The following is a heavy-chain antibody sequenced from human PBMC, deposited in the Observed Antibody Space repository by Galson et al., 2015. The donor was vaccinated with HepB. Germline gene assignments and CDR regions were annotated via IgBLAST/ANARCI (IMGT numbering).Heavy chain of an antibody. V-gene: IGHV1-8*01. D-gene: IGHD2-2*01. CDR2: MNPNSGNT. Sequence: SVKVSCKASGYTFSTYDINWVRQATGQGLEWMGWMNPNSGNTGYAQKFQGRVSMTTNTSISTAYMELSSLRSEDTAVYYCARRGCSSTSCYNHYYYMDVWGKGTTVTISS. CDR3: ARRGCSSTSCYNHYYYMDV. J-gene: IGHJ6*03. CDR1: GYTFSTYD.